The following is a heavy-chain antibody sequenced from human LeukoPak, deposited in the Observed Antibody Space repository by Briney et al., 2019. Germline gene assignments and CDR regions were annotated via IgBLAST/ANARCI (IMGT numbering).Heavy chain of an antibody. CDR3: ARVSMVRGVQSGYYYYGMDV. J-gene: IGHJ6*04. CDR1: GGTFSSYA. V-gene: IGHV1-69*13. Sequence: ASVKVSCKASGGTFSSYAISWVRQAPGQGLEWMGGIIPIFGTANYAQKFQGRVTITADESTSTAYMELSSLRSEETAVYYCARVSMVRGVQSGYYYYGMDVWGKGTTVTVSS. CDR2: IIPIFGTA. D-gene: IGHD3-10*01.